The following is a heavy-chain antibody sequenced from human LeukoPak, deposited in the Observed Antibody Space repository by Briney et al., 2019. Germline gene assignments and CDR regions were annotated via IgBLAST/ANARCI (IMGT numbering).Heavy chain of an antibody. CDR2: VYPSGSA. CDR1: GGSISSYY. D-gene: IGHD3-22*01. Sequence: SETVSLTCTVSGGSISSYYWSWIWQPAGKGLEWIGRVYPSGSADYNPSLKSRVTMSIDTSKNQFSLKLRSVTAADTAVYYCARDYTEQHNYARSGYYWKWFDPWGQGTLATVSS. V-gene: IGHV4-4*07. CDR3: ARDYTEQHNYARSGYYWKWFDP. J-gene: IGHJ5*02.